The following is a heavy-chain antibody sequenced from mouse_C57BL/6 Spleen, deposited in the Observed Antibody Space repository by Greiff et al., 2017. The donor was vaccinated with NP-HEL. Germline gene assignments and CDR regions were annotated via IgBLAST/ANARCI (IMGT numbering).Heavy chain of an antibody. CDR3: ARGDYYYGSSYRTGFDY. CDR2: IDPSDSYT. D-gene: IGHD1-1*01. Sequence: VQLQQPGAELVMPGASVKLSCKASGYTFTSYWMHWVKQRPGQGLEWIGEIDPSDSYTNYNQKFKGKSTLTVDKSYSTAYMPLSSLTSQNSAVYYCARGDYYYGSSYRTGFDYWGQGTTLTVSS. V-gene: IGHV1-69*01. CDR1: GYTFTSYW. J-gene: IGHJ2*01.